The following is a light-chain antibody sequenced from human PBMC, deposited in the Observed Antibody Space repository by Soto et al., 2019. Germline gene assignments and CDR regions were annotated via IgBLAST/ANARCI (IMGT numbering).Light chain of an antibody. CDR2: KAS. J-gene: IGKJ4*01. CDR3: QQYEAYPLT. Sequence: DLQLTQSPSTLSASVGDRATITCRASQSISSWLAWYQQKPGKAPKLLVYKASSLESGVPSRFSGSGSGTEFTLTISTLQPDDFATYCCQQYEAYPLTFGGGTKVEI. V-gene: IGKV1-5*03. CDR1: QSISSW.